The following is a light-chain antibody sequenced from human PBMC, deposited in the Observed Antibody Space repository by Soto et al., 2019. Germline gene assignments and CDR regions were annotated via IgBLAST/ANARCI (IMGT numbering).Light chain of an antibody. CDR2: GNS. CDR3: QSYDSSLV. V-gene: IGLV1-40*01. J-gene: IGLJ2*01. Sequence: QSVLTRPPSVSGAPGQRVTISCTGSSSNIGAGYDVHWYQQLPGTAPKLLIYGNSNRPSGVPDRFSGSKSGTSASLAITGLQAEDEADYYCQSYDSSLVFGGGTKVTVL. CDR1: SSNIGAGYD.